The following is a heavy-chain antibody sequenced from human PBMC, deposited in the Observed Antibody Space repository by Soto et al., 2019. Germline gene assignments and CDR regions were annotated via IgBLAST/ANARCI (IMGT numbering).Heavy chain of an antibody. CDR1: GWSFSGYY. Sequence: PSETLSLTCAFYGWSFSGYYWSWIRQPPGKGLEWIGEINHSGSTNYNPSLKSRVTISVDTSKNQFSLKLSSVTAADTAVYYCGRGPIAAAGLAYFDYGGQGTLVTVPS. D-gene: IGHD6-13*01. CDR2: INHSGST. CDR3: GRGPIAAAGLAYFDY. J-gene: IGHJ4*02. V-gene: IGHV4-34*01.